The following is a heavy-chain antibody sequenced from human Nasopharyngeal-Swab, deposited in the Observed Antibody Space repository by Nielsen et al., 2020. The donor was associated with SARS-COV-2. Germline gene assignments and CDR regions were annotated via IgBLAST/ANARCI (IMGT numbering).Heavy chain of an antibody. Sequence: GESLKIPCAASGFTVSSNYMSWVRQAPGKGLKWVSLISSDSSTYYADSVKGRFTISRDNSKNTLFLQMNSLRAEDTAIYYCAREFCSGGTCYGYFDLWGRGTLVTVSS. CDR3: AREFCSGGTCYGYFDL. V-gene: IGHV3-53*01. CDR2: ISSDSST. D-gene: IGHD2-15*01. J-gene: IGHJ2*01. CDR1: GFTVSSNY.